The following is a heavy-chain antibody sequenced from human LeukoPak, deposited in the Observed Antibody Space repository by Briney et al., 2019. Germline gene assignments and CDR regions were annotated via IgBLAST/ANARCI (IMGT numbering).Heavy chain of an antibody. Sequence: GGSLRLSCAASGSTFSSYWMHWVRQAPGKGLVWVSRINSDGSSTSYADSVRGRFTISRDNSKNTLYLQISSLKAEDTAVYYCARYCTNGVCVVDYWGQGTLVTVSS. J-gene: IGHJ4*02. V-gene: IGHV3-74*01. CDR2: INSDGSST. CDR3: ARYCTNGVCVVDY. D-gene: IGHD2-8*01. CDR1: GSTFSSYW.